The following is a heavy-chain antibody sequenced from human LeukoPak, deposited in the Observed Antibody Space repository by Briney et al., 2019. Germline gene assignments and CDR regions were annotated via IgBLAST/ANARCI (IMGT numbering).Heavy chain of an antibody. D-gene: IGHD3-3*01. CDR3: ARAPFWSGYYLYYYGMDV. CDR2: IYYSGST. J-gene: IGHJ6*02. Sequence: SETLSLTCTVSGGSISSYYWSWIRQPPGKGLEWIGYIYYSGSTNYNPSLTSRVTISVDTSKHQFSLKLSSVTAADTAVYYCARAPFWSGYYLYYYGMDVWGQGTTVTVSS. CDR1: GGSISSYY. V-gene: IGHV4-59*01.